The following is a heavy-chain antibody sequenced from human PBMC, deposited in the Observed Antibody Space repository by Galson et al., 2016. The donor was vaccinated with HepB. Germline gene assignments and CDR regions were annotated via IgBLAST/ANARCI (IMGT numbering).Heavy chain of an antibody. V-gene: IGHV3-11*05. CDR1: GFTFSDSF. CDR3: ARVSPVDLLDY. D-gene: IGHD4-23*01. Sequence: SLRLSCAASGFTFSDSFMGWIRQAPGEGLEWISYISPSSSYTNYADSVKGRFTISRDNAKNSLSLQMNTLRAEDTAVYYCARVSPVDLLDYWGQGTLVTVSS. CDR2: ISPSSSYT. J-gene: IGHJ4*02.